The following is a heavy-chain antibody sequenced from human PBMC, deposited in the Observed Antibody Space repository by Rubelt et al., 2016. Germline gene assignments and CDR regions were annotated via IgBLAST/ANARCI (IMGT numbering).Heavy chain of an antibody. J-gene: IGHJ6*02. D-gene: IGHD1-7*01. Sequence: QVQLVQSGAEVKKPGSSVKVSCKASGGTFSSYAISWVRQAPGQGLEWMGGFIPIFGTANYAQKFQGRVTITADESTSTAYMELSSLRSEDTAVYYCARDVGRWTGTTYYVYGMDVWGQGTTVTVSS. CDR2: FIPIFGTA. CDR1: GGTFSSYA. V-gene: IGHV1-69*01. CDR3: ARDVGRWTGTTYYVYGMDV.